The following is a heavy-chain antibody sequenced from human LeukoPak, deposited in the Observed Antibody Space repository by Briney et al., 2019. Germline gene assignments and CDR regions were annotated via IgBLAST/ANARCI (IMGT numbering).Heavy chain of an antibody. CDR1: GFTFSNYA. V-gene: IGHV3-23*01. CDR3: AKVETSGGANCYALDY. J-gene: IGHJ4*02. D-gene: IGHD2-2*01. Sequence: PGGPLRLSCAASGFTFSNYAMIWVRDAPGKGLECVSTINGEMNFKYYADSVKGRFTISRDDSQNTLYLQMNSLSAEDTAVYYCAKVETSGGANCYALDYWGQGTLVTVSS. CDR2: INGEMNFK.